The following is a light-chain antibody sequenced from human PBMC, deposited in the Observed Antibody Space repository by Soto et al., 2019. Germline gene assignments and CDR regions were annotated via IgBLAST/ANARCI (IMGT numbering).Light chain of an antibody. CDR1: SSDVGSYNR. V-gene: IGLV2-18*02. CDR2: EVS. CDR3: SSYTSSSTYV. J-gene: IGLJ1*01. Sequence: QSALTQPPSVSGSPGQSVTISCPGNSSDVGSYNRVSWYQQPPGTAPKLMIYEVSNRPSGVPDRFSGSKSGNTASLTISGLQAEDEADYYCSSYTSSSTYVFGTGTKVTVL.